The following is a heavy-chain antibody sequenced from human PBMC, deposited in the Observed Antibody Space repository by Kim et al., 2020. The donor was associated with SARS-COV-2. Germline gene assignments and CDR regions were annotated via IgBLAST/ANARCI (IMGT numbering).Heavy chain of an antibody. CDR3: SSENLYYASSGYNSGSFD. D-gene: IGHD3-22*01. V-gene: IGHV3-66*01. Sequence: GGSLRLSCAASGFTVSNNYMSWVRQAPGKGLEWVSVIYSGGGTDYADSVKGRFTVSRDKSKNMLYLQMNSLGAEDTAVYYCSSENLYYASSGYNSGSFD. CDR1: GFTVSNNY. CDR2: IYSGGGT. J-gene: IGHJ3*02.